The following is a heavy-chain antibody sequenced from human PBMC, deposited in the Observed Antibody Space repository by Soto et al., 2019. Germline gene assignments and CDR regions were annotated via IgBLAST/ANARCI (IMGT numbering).Heavy chain of an antibody. D-gene: IGHD2-21*02. Sequence: SLTCTVSGGSISSGGYSWSWIRQPPGKGLEWIGYIYHSGSTSYNPSLKSRVTISVDRSKNQISLKLRSVTAADTAVYYCARGNNVVVTQYYFDYWGQGTLVTVSS. CDR3: ARGNNVVVTQYYFDY. V-gene: IGHV4-30-2*01. CDR1: GGSISSGGYS. J-gene: IGHJ4*02. CDR2: IYHSGST.